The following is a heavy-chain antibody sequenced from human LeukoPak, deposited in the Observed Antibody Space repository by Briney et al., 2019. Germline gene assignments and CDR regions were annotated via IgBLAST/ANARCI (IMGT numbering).Heavy chain of an antibody. J-gene: IGHJ4*02. V-gene: IGHV3-30*02. CDR2: IRFDGTNK. CDR3: ARDSNYYDSSGYSAPGGY. D-gene: IGHD3-22*01. CDR1: GFTFSSYG. Sequence: PGGSLRLSCAASGFTFSSYGMHWVRQAPGKGLEWVAFIRFDGTNKYYADSVKGRFAISRDSSKNTLHLQMNSLRADDTAVYYCARDSNYYDSSGYSAPGGYWGQGTLVTVSS.